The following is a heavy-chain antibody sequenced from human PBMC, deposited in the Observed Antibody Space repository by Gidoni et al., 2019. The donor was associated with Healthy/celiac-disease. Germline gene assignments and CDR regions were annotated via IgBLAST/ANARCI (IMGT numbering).Heavy chain of an antibody. CDR3: ARDTEVLWFGAKAFDI. CDR1: GFTFSTYG. V-gene: IGHV3-33*01. J-gene: IGHJ3*02. CDR2: IWYYGSNK. Sequence: QVQRAEAGGGVVQPGRSMRLSCAGSGFTFSTYGMHLVRQSQGKGLEWVAVIWYYGSNKSYADSLKGRFTISRDNSKNTLYLQINSLRAEDTAVYYCARDTEVLWFGAKAFDIWGQGTMVTVSS. D-gene: IGHD3-10*01.